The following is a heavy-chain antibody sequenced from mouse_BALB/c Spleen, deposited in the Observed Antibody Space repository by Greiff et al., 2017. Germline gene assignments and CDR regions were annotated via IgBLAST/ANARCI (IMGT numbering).Heavy chain of an antibody. Sequence: QVQLQQSGAELVRPGASVTLSCKASGYTFTDYEMHWVKQTPVHGLEWIGAIDPETGGTAYNQKFKGKATLTADKSSSTAYMELRSLTSEDSAVYYCTGGGYDGWGQGTTLTVSS. J-gene: IGHJ2*01. D-gene: IGHD2-14*01. CDR3: TGGGYDG. CDR1: GYTFTDYE. V-gene: IGHV1-15*01. CDR2: IDPETGGT.